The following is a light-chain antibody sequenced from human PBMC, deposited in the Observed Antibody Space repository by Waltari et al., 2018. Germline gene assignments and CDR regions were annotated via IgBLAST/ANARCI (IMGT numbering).Light chain of an antibody. CDR2: ASS. J-gene: IGKJ3*01. CDR1: QGISNY. CDR3: QKYNSAPLT. V-gene: IGKV1-27*01. Sequence: DIQMTQSPSSLSASGGDRVTITFRASQGISNYSVWYQQKPGKVPKVLIYASSTLQSGVPSRFSGSGSGTDFTLTISSLQPEDVATYYCQKYNSAPLTFGPGTKVDIK.